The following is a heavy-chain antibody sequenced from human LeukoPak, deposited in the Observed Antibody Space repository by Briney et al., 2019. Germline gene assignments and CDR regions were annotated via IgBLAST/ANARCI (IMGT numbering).Heavy chain of an antibody. V-gene: IGHV3-21*01. D-gene: IGHD1-26*01. J-gene: IGHJ4*02. CDR2: ISGSSSYI. CDR3: ATGATVDY. CDR1: GFTFSSYS. Sequence: GGSLRLSCAASGFTFSSYSMNWVRQAPGKGLEWVSSISGSSSYIYYADLVKGRFTISRDNAKNSLYLQMNSLRAEDTAVYYCATGATVDYWGQGTLVTVSS.